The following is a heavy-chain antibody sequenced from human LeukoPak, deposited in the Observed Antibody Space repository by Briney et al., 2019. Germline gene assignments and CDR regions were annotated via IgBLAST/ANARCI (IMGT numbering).Heavy chain of an antibody. CDR2: IYYSGST. Sequence: PSETLSLTCTVSGGSISSYYWSWIRQPPGKGLEWIGYIYYSGSTYYNPSLKSRVTISVDTSKNQFSLKLSSVTAADTAVYYCAGDWRLRWFDPWGQGTLVTVSS. CDR3: AGDWRLRWFDP. CDR1: GGSISSYY. J-gene: IGHJ5*02. D-gene: IGHD1-1*01. V-gene: IGHV4-30-4*01.